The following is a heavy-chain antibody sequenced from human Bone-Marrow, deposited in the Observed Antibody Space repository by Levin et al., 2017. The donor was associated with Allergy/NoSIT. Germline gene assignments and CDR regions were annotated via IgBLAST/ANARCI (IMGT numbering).Heavy chain of an antibody. CDR1: GFTVSSNY. D-gene: IGHD6-13*01. CDR2: IYSGGST. V-gene: IGHV3-53*01. Sequence: LSLTCAASGFTVSSNYMSWVRQAPGKGLEWVSVIYSGGSTYYADSVKGRFTISRDNSKNTLYLQMNSLRAEDTAVYYCARASSWNEPFDYWGQGTLVTVSS. J-gene: IGHJ4*02. CDR3: ARASSWNEPFDY.